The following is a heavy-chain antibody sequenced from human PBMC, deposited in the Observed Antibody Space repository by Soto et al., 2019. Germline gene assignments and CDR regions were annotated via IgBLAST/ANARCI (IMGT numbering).Heavy chain of an antibody. CDR3: ARQAGYDKTFVY. J-gene: IGHJ4*02. D-gene: IGHD5-12*01. CDR1: GGTFSSYT. CDR2: IIPILGIA. Sequence: QVQLVQSGAEVKKPGSSVKVSCKASGGTFSSYTISWVRQAPGQGLEWMGRIIPILGIANYAQKFQGRVTITADKSTSTAYMELSSLRSEDTGVYYCARQAGYDKTFVYWGQGTLVTVSS. V-gene: IGHV1-69*02.